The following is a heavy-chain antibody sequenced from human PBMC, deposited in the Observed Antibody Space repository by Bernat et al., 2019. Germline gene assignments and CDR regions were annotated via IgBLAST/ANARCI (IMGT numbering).Heavy chain of an antibody. CDR2: IYYSGST. CDR1: GGSISSSSYY. J-gene: IGHJ6*04. CDR3: ATQGWKS. D-gene: IGHD1-1*01. Sequence: QLQLQESGPGLVKPSETLSLTCTVSGGSISSSSYYWGWIRQHPGKGLEWIGSIYYSGSTYYNPSLKSRVTISVDTSKNQCALKLSSVTAANTAVYYCATQGWKSWGKGTTVTVSS. V-gene: IGHV4-39*01.